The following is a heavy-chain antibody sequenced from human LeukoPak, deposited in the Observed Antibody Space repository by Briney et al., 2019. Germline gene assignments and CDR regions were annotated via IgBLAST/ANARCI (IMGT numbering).Heavy chain of an antibody. Sequence: GGSLRLSCAASGCTFSSYAMHWVRQAPGKGLEWVAVISYDASNKYYADSVKGRFTISRDNSKNTLYLQMNSLRAEDTAVYYCARDLDLSGVVVPALGDWGQGTLVTVSS. D-gene: IGHD2-2*01. CDR2: ISYDASNK. V-gene: IGHV3-30*01. CDR1: GCTFSSYA. CDR3: ARDLDLSGVVVPALGD. J-gene: IGHJ4*02.